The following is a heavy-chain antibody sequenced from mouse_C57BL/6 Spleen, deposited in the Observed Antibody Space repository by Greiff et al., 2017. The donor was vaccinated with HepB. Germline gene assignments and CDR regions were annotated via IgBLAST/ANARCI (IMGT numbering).Heavy chain of an antibody. V-gene: IGHV1-5*01. D-gene: IGHD2-3*01. CDR3: TREDLYDGYSFAY. Sequence: VQLQQSGTVLARPGASVKMSCKTSGYTFTSYWMHWVKQRPGQGLEWIGAIYPGNSDTSYNQKFKGKAKLTAVTSASTAYMELSSLTNEDSAVYYCTREDLYDGYSFAYWGQGTLVTVSA. J-gene: IGHJ3*01. CDR1: GYTFTSYW. CDR2: IYPGNSDT.